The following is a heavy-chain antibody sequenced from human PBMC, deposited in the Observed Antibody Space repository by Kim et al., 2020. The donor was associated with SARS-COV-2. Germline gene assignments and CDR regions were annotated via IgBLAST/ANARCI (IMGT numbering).Heavy chain of an antibody. CDR3: ARGRGYSPWFYFDF. J-gene: IGHJ4*02. V-gene: IGHV3-53*01. Sequence: YADAVKGRFPVSRANSKTTLYLQMNSLRVDDTAVYYCARGRGYSPWFYFDFWGQGTLVTVSS. D-gene: IGHD5-12*01.